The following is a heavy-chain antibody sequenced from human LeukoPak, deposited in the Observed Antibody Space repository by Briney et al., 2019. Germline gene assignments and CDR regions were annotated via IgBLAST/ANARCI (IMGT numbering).Heavy chain of an antibody. CDR2: IYYSGST. J-gene: IGHJ4*02. CDR1: GGSISSSSYY. V-gene: IGHV4-39*01. CDR3: ARRYSGYGWGFDY. D-gene: IGHD5-12*01. Sequence: SETLSLTCTVSGGSISSSSYYWGWIRQPPGKGLEWIGSIYYSGSTYYNPSLKSRVTISVDTSKNQFSLKLSSVTAADTAVYYCARRYSGYGWGFDYWGQGTLVTVSS.